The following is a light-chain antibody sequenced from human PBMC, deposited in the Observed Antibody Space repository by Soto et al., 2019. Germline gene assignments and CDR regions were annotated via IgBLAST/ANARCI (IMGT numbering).Light chain of an antibody. CDR3: QQYQSDTWT. J-gene: IGKJ1*01. CDR2: DVS. Sequence: DIQMTQSPSTVSASVGDRVSLTCRASQNIERWQAWYQQKPGKAPKLLLYDVSTLERGVPSRFSGSGSATEFTLTISDLQPHDFATYYCQQYQSDTWTFGQGTKVEVK. CDR1: QNIERW. V-gene: IGKV1-5*01.